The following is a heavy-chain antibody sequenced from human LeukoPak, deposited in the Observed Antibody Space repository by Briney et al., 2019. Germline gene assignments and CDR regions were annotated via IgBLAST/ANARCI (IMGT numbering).Heavy chain of an antibody. J-gene: IGHJ6*02. V-gene: IGHV4-31*03. CDR3: ARDRYDSYPMDV. Sequence: PSETLSPTCTVSGGSISSGDYYWSWVRQHPGKGLEWIGYIYYSGRTYYNPSLKSRVTISVDTSKNQFSLKLSPVTAADTAVYYRARDRYDSYPMDVWGQGTTVTVSS. CDR2: IYYSGRT. D-gene: IGHD3-3*01. CDR1: GGSISSGDYY.